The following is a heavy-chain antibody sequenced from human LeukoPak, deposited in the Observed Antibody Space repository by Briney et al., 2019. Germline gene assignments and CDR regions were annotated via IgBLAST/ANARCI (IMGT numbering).Heavy chain of an antibody. Sequence: PSETLSLTCTVSGGSISTYYCSWIRQPPGKGLEWIGYIHYSGTTNYNPSLKSRVTISLDTSKNQFSLNLGSVTAADTAVYFCARMGGYSGYATHWGQGTLVTVSS. D-gene: IGHD5-12*01. CDR2: IHYSGTT. CDR3: ARMGGYSGYATH. J-gene: IGHJ4*02. CDR1: GGSISTYY. V-gene: IGHV4-59*08.